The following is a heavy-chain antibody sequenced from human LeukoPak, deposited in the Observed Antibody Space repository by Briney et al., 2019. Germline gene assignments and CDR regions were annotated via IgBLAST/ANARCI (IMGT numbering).Heavy chain of an antibody. CDR1: GGSISSYY. J-gene: IGHJ3*02. Sequence: PSETLSLTCTVSGGSISSYYWSWIRQPPGKGLEWIGYIYYSGSTNYNPSLKSRVTISVDTSKNQFSLKLSSVTAADTAVYYCARDYGGNSEESFDIWGQGTVVTVSS. V-gene: IGHV4-59*12. D-gene: IGHD4-17*01. CDR3: ARDYGGNSEESFDI. CDR2: IYYSGST.